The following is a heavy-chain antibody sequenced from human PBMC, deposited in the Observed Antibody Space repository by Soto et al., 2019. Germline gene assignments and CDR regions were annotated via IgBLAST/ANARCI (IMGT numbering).Heavy chain of an antibody. CDR3: AQDQTYYYFVSGEGWFAP. CDR2: ISGSGGST. CDR1: GFTFSSYA. D-gene: IGHD3-3*01. Sequence: EVQLLESGGGLVQPGGSLRLSCAASGFTFSSYAMSWVRQAPGKGLEWVSAISGSGGSTYYADSVKGGFTISRDNSKNTLYLEVISWRAEDPAVYYWAQDQTYYYFVSGEGWFAPWGQGTLIPVSS. V-gene: IGHV3-23*01. J-gene: IGHJ5*02.